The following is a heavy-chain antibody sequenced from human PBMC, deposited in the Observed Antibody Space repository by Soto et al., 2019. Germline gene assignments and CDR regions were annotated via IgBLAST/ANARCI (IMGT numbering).Heavy chain of an antibody. V-gene: IGHV4-31*03. CDR3: ARVPTYGDYGPYYYYGMDV. CDR2: IYYSGST. J-gene: IGHJ6*02. Sequence: LSLTCTVSGGSISSGGYYWSWIRQHPGKGLEWIGYIYYSGSTYYNPSLKSRVTISVDTSKNQFSLKLSSVTAADTAVYYCARVPTYGDYGPYYYYGMDVWGQGTTVTVSS. CDR1: GGSISSGGYY. D-gene: IGHD4-17*01.